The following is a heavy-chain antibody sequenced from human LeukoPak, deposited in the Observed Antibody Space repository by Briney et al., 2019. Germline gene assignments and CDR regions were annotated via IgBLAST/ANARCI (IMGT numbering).Heavy chain of an antibody. D-gene: IGHD1-26*01. CDR1: GYTFTDHY. V-gene: IGHV1-2*02. J-gene: IGHJ4*02. CDR2: INPYSGAT. Sequence: ASVKVSCKASGYTFTDHYIHWVRQAPGQGLEWVGWINPYSGATNYAQKFQGRVTMTGDTSITTAYMELSRLRSDDTAVYYCARIRGGNNYHFDYWGQGTLVTVSS. CDR3: ARIRGGNNYHFDY.